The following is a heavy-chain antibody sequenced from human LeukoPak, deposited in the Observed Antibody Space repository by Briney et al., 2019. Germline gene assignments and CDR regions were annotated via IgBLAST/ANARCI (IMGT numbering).Heavy chain of an antibody. CDR2: MNPNSGNT. CDR3: ARDQYYYDSSGVIASAFDI. V-gene: IGHV1-8*03. J-gene: IGHJ3*02. CDR1: GYTFTGYY. Sequence: ASVKVSCKASGYTFTGYYMHWVRQATGQGLEWMGWMNPNSGNTGYAQKFQGRVTITRNTSISTAYMELSSLRSEDTAVYYCARDQYYYDSSGVIASAFDIWGQGTMVTVSS. D-gene: IGHD3-22*01.